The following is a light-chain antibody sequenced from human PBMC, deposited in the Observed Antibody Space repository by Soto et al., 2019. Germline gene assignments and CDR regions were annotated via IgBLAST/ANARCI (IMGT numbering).Light chain of an antibody. V-gene: IGKV3-11*01. CDR2: DVS. CDR3: QHRVNWPT. Sequence: EIVLTQSPATLSLSPGERATLSCRPSQSVSNYLGWYQQKSGQAPRLLISDVSKRATGIPARFSGSGSGTDFTLTISSLEPEDFAVYYCQHRVNWPTFGGGTKVEIK. CDR1: QSVSNY. J-gene: IGKJ4*01.